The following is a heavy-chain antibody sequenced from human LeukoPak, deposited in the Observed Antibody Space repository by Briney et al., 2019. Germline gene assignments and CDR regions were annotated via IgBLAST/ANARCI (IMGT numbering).Heavy chain of an antibody. CDR3: AVSNYYDILTGYYNYYYYGMDV. CDR1: GYTFTGYY. D-gene: IGHD3-9*01. J-gene: IGHJ6*02. CDR2: INPNSGGT. Sequence: ASVKVSCKASGYTFTGYYMHWVRQAPGQGFEWMGWINPNSGGTNYAQKFQGRVTMTRDTSISTAYMELSRLRSDDTAVYYCAVSNYYDILTGYYNYYYYGMDVWGQGTTVTVSS. V-gene: IGHV1-2*02.